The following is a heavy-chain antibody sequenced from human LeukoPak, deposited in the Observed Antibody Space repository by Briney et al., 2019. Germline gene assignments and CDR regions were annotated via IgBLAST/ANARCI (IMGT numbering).Heavy chain of an antibody. CDR1: GFPFSASA. CDR2: ILSTGTT. D-gene: IGHD4-17*01. Sequence: GGSLRLSCAASGFPFSASAMTWVRQAPGKGLEWVSHILSTGTTYYADSVRGRFTISRDNSKNTLYLLMTSLRADDTAVYYCATVKYDYGDPVGWFDPWGQGTLVTASS. V-gene: IGHV3-23*01. CDR3: ATVKYDYGDPVGWFDP. J-gene: IGHJ5*02.